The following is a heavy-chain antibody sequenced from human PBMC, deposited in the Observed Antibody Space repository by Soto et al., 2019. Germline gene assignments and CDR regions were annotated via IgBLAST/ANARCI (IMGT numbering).Heavy chain of an antibody. V-gene: IGHV4-59*08. Sequence: NPSETLSLTCTASGGSISSYYWSWVRQPPGKGLEWIGYIYYSGSTNYNPSLKSRVTISVDTSKNQFSLKLSSVTAADTAVYYCARHPSARIWFDPWGQGTLVTVSS. CDR2: IYYSGST. CDR3: ARHPSARIWFDP. J-gene: IGHJ5*02. CDR1: GGSISSYY.